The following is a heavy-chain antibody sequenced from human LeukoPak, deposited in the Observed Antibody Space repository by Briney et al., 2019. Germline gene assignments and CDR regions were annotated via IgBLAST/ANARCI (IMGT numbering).Heavy chain of an antibody. V-gene: IGHV3-30*03. Sequence: PGGSLRLSCAASGFTFSVYGMHWVRQAPGKGLEWVAVISYDGSNKYYADSVKGRFTISRDNSKNTLYLQMNSLRAEDTAVYYCARTLGYCSSTSCGPYGMDVWGKGTTVTVSS. J-gene: IGHJ6*04. D-gene: IGHD2-2*01. CDR2: ISYDGSNK. CDR1: GFTFSVYG. CDR3: ARTLGYCSSTSCGPYGMDV.